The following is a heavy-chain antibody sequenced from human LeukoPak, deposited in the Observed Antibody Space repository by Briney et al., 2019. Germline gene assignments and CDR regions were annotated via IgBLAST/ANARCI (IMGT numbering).Heavy chain of an antibody. D-gene: IGHD3-3*01. J-gene: IGHJ5*02. Sequence: GASVKVSCKASGYTFTSYDINWVRQATGQGLEWMGWMNPNSGNTGYAQKFQGRVTMTRNTSISTAYMELSSLRSEDTAVYYCARAGWGDDSWSGPTINWVDPWGQGTLITVSS. CDR3: ARAGWGDDSWSGPTINWVDP. V-gene: IGHV1-8*01. CDR2: MNPNSGNT. CDR1: GYTFTSYD.